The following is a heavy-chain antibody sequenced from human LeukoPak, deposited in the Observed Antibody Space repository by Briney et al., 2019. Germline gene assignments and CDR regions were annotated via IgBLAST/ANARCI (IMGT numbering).Heavy chain of an antibody. J-gene: IGHJ6*04. CDR1: GFTFSSYT. Sequence: GGSLRLSCAASGFTFSSYTMTWVRQAPGKGLEWVSSISVSGDYIYYADSVKGRFTISRDNAKNSLNLEMHSLRVEDSAVYFCAKDVTTADIPPAYYGMDVWGKGTTVTVSS. V-gene: IGHV3-21*01. CDR2: ISVSGDYI. CDR3: AKDVTTADIPPAYYGMDV. D-gene: IGHD1-26*01.